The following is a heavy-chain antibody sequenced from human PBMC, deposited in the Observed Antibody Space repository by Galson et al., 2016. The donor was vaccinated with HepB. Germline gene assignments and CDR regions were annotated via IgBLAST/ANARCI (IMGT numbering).Heavy chain of an antibody. CDR3: ARQYNFWSGYSESYYGMDV. Sequence: QSGAEVKKAGESLKISCKASGYSFPYYWIGWVRQKPGKGLEWMGIIYPGDSEIRYSPSFQGQVTMSVDKSISTAFLQWGSLKASDTAMYYCARQYNFWSGYSESYYGMDVWGQGTTVTVSS. CDR1: GYSFPYYW. J-gene: IGHJ6*02. D-gene: IGHD3-3*01. V-gene: IGHV5-51*01. CDR2: IYPGDSEI.